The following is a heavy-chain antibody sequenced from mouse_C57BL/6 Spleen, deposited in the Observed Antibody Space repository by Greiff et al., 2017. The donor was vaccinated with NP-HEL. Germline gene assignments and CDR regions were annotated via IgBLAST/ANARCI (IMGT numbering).Heavy chain of an antibody. CDR3: ARHEERPYDGYWAWFAY. CDR1: GYTFTEYT. V-gene: IGHV1-62-2*01. Sequence: VQLQQSGAELVKPGASVKLSCKASGYTFTEYTIHWVKQRSGQGLEWIGWFYPGSGSIKYNEKFKDKATLTADKSSSTVYMELSSLTSEDSAVYFCARHEERPYDGYWAWFAYWGQGTLVTVSA. CDR2: FYPGSGSI. J-gene: IGHJ3*01. D-gene: IGHD2-3*01.